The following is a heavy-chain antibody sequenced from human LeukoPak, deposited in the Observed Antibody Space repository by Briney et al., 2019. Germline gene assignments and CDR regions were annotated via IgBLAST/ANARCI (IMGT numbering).Heavy chain of an antibody. D-gene: IGHD3-10*01. Sequence: GGSLRLSCAASGFTFSSYWMTWVRQAPGKGLEWVANIKLDVSETYYVDSVRDRFTISRDNTKNSLYLQMDSLRAEDTAVYYCAKDPLWYDYWGQGTLVTVSS. CDR1: GFTFSSYW. V-gene: IGHV3-7*01. J-gene: IGHJ4*02. CDR2: IKLDVSET. CDR3: AKDPLWYDY.